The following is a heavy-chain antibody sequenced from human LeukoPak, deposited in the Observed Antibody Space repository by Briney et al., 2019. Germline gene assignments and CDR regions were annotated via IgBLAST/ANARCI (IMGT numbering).Heavy chain of an antibody. CDR1: GHTLTELS. CDR2: FDTQEGET. D-gene: IGHD3-22*01. J-gene: IGHJ5*02. Sequence: GASVKVSCKISGHTLTELSIHWVRQAPGKGLEWMGGFDTQEGETIFAQNFQGRVTITADKSTSTAYMELSSLRSEDTAVYYCARAYDSSGYYWFDPWGQGTLVTVSS. CDR3: ARAYDSSGYYWFDP. V-gene: IGHV1-24*01.